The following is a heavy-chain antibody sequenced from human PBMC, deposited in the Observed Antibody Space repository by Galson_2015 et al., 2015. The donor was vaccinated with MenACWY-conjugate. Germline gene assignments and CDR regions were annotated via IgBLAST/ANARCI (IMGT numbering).Heavy chain of an antibody. D-gene: IGHD3-3*01. V-gene: IGHV3-21*01. CDR3: ARDYARLEWLSAYYFDY. CDR2: NSISSSYI. Sequence: SLRLSCAASGFIFSSHTMNWVRQAPGKGLEWVSSNSISSSYIYYADPVKGRFTISRDNAKNSLYLQMNSLTAEDTAVYYCARDYARLEWLSAYYFDYWGQGTPVTVSS. J-gene: IGHJ4*02. CDR1: GFIFSSHT.